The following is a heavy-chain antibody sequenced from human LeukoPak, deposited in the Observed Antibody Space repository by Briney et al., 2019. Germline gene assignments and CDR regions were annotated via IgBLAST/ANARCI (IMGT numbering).Heavy chain of an antibody. CDR2: IYYSGST. D-gene: IGHD5-24*01. V-gene: IGHV4-31*03. CDR3: ASQMASIDY. CDR1: GGSISSGGYH. J-gene: IGHJ4*02. Sequence: NPSETLSLTCTVSGGSISSGGYHWSWIRQHPGKGLEWIGYIYYSGSTYYNPSLKSRVTISVDTSKNQFSLKLSSVTAADTAVYYCASQMASIDYWGQGTLVTVSS.